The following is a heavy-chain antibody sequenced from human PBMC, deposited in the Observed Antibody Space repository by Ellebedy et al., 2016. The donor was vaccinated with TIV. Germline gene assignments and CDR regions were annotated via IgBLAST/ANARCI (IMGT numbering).Heavy chain of an antibody. CDR2: IYSDAQT. V-gene: IGHV3-66*01. Sequence: GESLKISCAASGFTVSSNYMTWVRQAPGKGLEWVSAIYSDAQTYYSDSAKGRFTISRDNSKNTVYLQMNNLRVEDTAVYYCASPRESNDYWGQGTLVTVSS. CDR3: ASPRESNDY. D-gene: IGHD4/OR15-4a*01. J-gene: IGHJ4*02. CDR1: GFTVSSNY.